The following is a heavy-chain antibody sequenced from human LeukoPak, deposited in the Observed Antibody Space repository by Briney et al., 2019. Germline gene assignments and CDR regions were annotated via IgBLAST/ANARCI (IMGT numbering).Heavy chain of an antibody. CDR2: IRYDGSNK. CDR3: AKGTGTTFSDAFDI. V-gene: IGHV3-30*02. J-gene: IGHJ3*02. CDR1: GFTFSSYG. D-gene: IGHD1-7*01. Sequence: GGSLRLSCAASGFTFSSYGMHWVRPAPGKGLEWVAFIRYDGSNKYYADSAKGRFTISRDNSKNTLYLQMNSLRAEDTAVYYCAKGTGTTFSDAFDIWGQGTMVTVSS.